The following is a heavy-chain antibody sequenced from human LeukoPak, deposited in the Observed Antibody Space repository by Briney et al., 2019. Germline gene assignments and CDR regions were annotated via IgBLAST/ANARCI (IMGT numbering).Heavy chain of an antibody. CDR2: ISGSGGST. CDR3: AKDKASYGDYVYYGMDV. CDR1: GFTFSSYS. V-gene: IGHV3-23*01. D-gene: IGHD4-17*01. Sequence: SGGSLRLSCAASGFTFSSYSMNWVRQAPGKGLEWVSAISGSGGSTYYADSVKGRFTISRDNSKNTLYLQMNSLRAEDTAVYYCAKDKASYGDYVYYGMDVWGQGTTVTVSS. J-gene: IGHJ6*02.